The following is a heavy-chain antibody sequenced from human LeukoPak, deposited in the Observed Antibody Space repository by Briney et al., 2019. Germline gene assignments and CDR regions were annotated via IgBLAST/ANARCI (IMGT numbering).Heavy chain of an antibody. J-gene: IGHJ4*02. V-gene: IGHV3-73*01. CDR1: GFTFSGST. Sequence: GGSLRLSCAASGFTFSGSTMHWVRQASGKGLEWVGRIRNKANSYATAYAASVKGRFTVSGDDSKNTAYLQMNSLKTEDTAVYYCTRLGSYTEVDYWGQGTLVTVSS. CDR2: IRNKANSYAT. D-gene: IGHD1-26*01. CDR3: TRLGSYTEVDY.